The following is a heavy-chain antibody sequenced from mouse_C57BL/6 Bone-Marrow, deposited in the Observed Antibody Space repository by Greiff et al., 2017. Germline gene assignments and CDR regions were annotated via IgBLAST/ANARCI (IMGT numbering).Heavy chain of an antibody. CDR2: ISNGGGST. J-gene: IGHJ3*01. CDR1: GFTFSDSY. Sequence: DVQLVESGGGLVQPGGSLKLSCAASGFTFSDSYMYWVRQTPEKRLEWVAYISNGGGSTYYPDTVQGRFTISSDNAKNTLYLQMSRLKSEDTAMYYCARHIMYWGQGTLVTVSA. V-gene: IGHV5-12*01. D-gene: IGHD1-1*01. CDR3: ARHIMY.